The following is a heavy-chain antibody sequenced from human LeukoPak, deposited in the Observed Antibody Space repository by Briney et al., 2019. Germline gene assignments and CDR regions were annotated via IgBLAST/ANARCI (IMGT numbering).Heavy chain of an antibody. J-gene: IGHJ4*02. CDR3: ARVGGVPAAHFDY. D-gene: IGHD2-2*01. Sequence: GGSLRLSCTTSGFTFSWAWMSWVRQTPGRGLEWISLIYSSGTTYYAESVKGRFTVSRDNSKNSLYLQMNSLRVEDTAVYYCARVGGVPAAHFDYWGQGIRVTVSS. V-gene: IGHV3-53*01. CDR2: IYSSGTT. CDR1: GFTFSWAW.